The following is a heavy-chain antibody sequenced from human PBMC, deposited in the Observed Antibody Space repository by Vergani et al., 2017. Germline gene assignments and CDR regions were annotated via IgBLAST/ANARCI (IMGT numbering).Heavy chain of an antibody. CDR1: GGTFSSYA. CDR3: ARDRVYYDSSGYESXSGY. Sequence: QVQLVQSGAEVKKPGSSVKVSCKASGGTFSSYAISWVRQAPGQGLEWMGGIIPIFGTANYAQKFQGRVTITADESTSTAYMELSSLRSEDTAVYYCARDRVYYDSSGYESXSGYWGQGTLVTVSS. J-gene: IGHJ4*02. V-gene: IGHV1-69*01. D-gene: IGHD3-22*01. CDR2: IIPIFGTA.